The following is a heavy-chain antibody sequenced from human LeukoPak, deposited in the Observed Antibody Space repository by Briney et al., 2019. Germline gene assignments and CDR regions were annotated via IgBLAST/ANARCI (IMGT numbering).Heavy chain of an antibody. CDR1: GYYFTTNW. CDR3: ARLYGKEFDY. CDR2: IYPSDSDT. J-gene: IGHJ4*02. D-gene: IGHD4-17*01. V-gene: IGHV5-51*01. Sequence: GEALKISCKGSGYYFTTNWIGWVRQLPGKVLEWMGIIYPSDSDTRYSPSFQGQVTISADKSISTAYLQWSSLRASDTAMYYCARLYGKEFDYWGQGTLVTVSS.